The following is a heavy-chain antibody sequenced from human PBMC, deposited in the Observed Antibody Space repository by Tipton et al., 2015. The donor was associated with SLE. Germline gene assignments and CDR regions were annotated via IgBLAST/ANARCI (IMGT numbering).Heavy chain of an antibody. J-gene: IGHJ4*02. D-gene: IGHD4-11*01. CDR3: ARGSYSNYFDY. V-gene: IGHV4-39*07. Sequence: TLSLTCTVSGDSISRSSYCWGWIRQPPGKGLEWIGSICYRGTTYYNPSLKSRVTISVDGSKNQFSLKLTSVTAADTAVHYCARGSYSNYFDYWGQGALVTVSS. CDR2: ICYRGTT. CDR1: GDSISRSSYC.